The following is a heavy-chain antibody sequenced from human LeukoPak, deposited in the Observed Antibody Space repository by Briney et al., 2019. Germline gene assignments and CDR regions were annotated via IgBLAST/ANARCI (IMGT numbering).Heavy chain of an antibody. CDR1: GFTVSSNY. CDR2: IYSGGST. V-gene: IGHV3-53*01. D-gene: IGHD5-24*01. CDR3: AREGRWLQLDY. J-gene: IGHJ4*02. Sequence: GGSLRLSCAASGFTVSSNYMSWVRQAPGKGLEWVSVIYSGGSTYYADSVKGRFTISRDNSKNTLYLQMNSLRAEDTAVYYCAREGRWLQLDYWGQGTLVTVSS.